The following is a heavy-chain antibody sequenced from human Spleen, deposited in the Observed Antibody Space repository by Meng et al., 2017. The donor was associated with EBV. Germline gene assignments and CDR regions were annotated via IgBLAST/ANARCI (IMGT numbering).Heavy chain of an antibody. J-gene: IGHJ4*02. D-gene: IGHD1-26*01. Sequence: VQLVESGXGVVQPGGXLRLSCATSGFSFSAYWMHWVRQVPGKGLQWVSRITPDGGRTDYADSVQGRFTISRDNAAKTLYLEMKSLRPEDTAVYYCSRDLMGPDDWWGQGTLVTVSS. V-gene: IGHV3-74*01. CDR1: GFSFSAYW. CDR2: ITPDGGRT. CDR3: SRDLMGPDDW.